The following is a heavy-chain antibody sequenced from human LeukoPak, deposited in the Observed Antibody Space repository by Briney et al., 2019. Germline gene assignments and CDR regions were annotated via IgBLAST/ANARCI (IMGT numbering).Heavy chain of an antibody. CDR3: ASLIVVVPAAIGGGYGMDV. CDR2: ISSNGGST. J-gene: IGHJ6*02. CDR1: GFTFSSYA. Sequence: GGSLRLSCSASGFTFSSYAMHWVRQAPGKGLEYVSAISSNGGSTYYADSVKGRFTISRDNAKNSLYLQMNSLRAEDAAVYYCASLIVVVPAAIGGGYGMDVWGQGTTVTVSS. D-gene: IGHD2-2*01. V-gene: IGHV3-64*04.